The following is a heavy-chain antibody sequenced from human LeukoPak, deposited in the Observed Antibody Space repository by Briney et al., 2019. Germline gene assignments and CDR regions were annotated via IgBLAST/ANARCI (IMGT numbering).Heavy chain of an antibody. V-gene: IGHV3-30*03. CDR1: GFTFSSYG. CDR2: ISYDGSNK. CDR3: ASANTGDFDY. Sequence: GRSLRLSSAASGFTFSSYGMHWVRQAPGKGLEWVAVISYDGSNKYYADSVKGRFTISRDNSKNTLYLQMNSLRAEDTAVYYCASANTGDFDYWGQGTLVTVSS. D-gene: IGHD4/OR15-4a*01. J-gene: IGHJ4*02.